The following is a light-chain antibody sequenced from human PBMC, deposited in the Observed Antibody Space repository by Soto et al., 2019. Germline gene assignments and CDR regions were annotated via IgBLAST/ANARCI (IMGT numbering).Light chain of an antibody. CDR1: QGISNY. V-gene: IGKV1-27*01. J-gene: IGKJ3*01. CDR2: AAS. Sequence: DIQMTQSPSSLSASVGGRVTITCRASQGISNYLAWYQQKPGKIPKLLIYAASTLQSGVPSRFSGSGSGTDFTLTISSLQPEDVGTYYCQMYNSALLCTFGPWTKVDIK. CDR3: QMYNSALLCT.